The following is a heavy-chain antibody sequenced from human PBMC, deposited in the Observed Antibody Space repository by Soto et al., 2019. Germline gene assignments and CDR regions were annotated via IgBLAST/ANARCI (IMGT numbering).Heavy chain of an antibody. CDR2: IYYSGST. V-gene: IGHV4-59*01. Sequence: PSETLSLTCTVSGGSISSYYWSWIRQPPGKGLEWIGYIYYSGSTDYNPSLKSRVTISVDTSKNQFSLKLSSVTAADTAVYYCARVGGYSYGYILSFDYWGQETLVTLSS. CDR1: GGSISSYY. J-gene: IGHJ4*02. D-gene: IGHD5-18*01. CDR3: ARVGGYSYGYILSFDY.